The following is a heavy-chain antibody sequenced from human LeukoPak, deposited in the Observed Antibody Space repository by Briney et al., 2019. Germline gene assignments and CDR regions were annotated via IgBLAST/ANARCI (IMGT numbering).Heavy chain of an antibody. J-gene: IGHJ4*02. D-gene: IGHD5-12*01. Sequence: GGSLRLSCAASGFTFSSFWMHWVRQAPGKGLVWVSRINADGKNTTYADSVKGRFTISRDNAKNTLYLQMSSLRAEDTAIYYCVYSGYDWTYYFDWWGQGTLVTVSS. CDR2: INADGKNT. V-gene: IGHV3-74*01. CDR3: VYSGYDWTYYFDW. CDR1: GFTFSSFW.